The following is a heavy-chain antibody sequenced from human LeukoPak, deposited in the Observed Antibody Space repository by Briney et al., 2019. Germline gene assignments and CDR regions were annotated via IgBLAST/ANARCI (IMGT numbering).Heavy chain of an antibody. Sequence: SETLSLTCTVSGTSISSNYWSWIRQPPGKGLEWIGNIFYSGSTYYSPSLKSRVTISLDTSRNQFSLKLTSVTAADTAVYYCAKSNGYGLVDIWGQGTMVTVSS. D-gene: IGHD3-10*01. CDR3: AKSNGYGLVDI. J-gene: IGHJ3*02. V-gene: IGHV4-59*12. CDR2: IFYSGST. CDR1: GTSISSNY.